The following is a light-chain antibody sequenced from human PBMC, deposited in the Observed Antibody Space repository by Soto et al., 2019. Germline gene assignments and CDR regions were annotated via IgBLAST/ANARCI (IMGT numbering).Light chain of an antibody. J-gene: IGLJ3*02. CDR1: SSDVGGYNY. CDR2: DVS. V-gene: IGLV2-14*01. Sequence: QSVLTQPASVSGSPGLSITISCTGTSSDVGGYNYVSWYQQHPGKAPKLMILDVSSRPSGVSNRFSGSKSGNTASLTISGLQAEDEAHYFCSSYTSSSTYWVFGGGTKVTVL. CDR3: SSYTSSSTYWV.